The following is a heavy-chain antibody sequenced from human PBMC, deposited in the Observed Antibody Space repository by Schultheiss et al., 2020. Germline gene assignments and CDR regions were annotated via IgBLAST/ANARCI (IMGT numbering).Heavy chain of an antibody. J-gene: IGHJ4*02. CDR1: GFTFSSYA. D-gene: IGHD5-24*01. Sequence: GGSLRLSCAASGFTFSSYAMHWVRQAPGKGLEWVAFISYDGSNEYYADSVKGRFTISRDNSNNTLYVQMNSLRAEDTAVYFCARDFPNYYFYHWDQGTLVTVSS. V-gene: IGHV3-30-3*01. CDR3: ARDFPNYYFYH. CDR2: ISYDGSNE.